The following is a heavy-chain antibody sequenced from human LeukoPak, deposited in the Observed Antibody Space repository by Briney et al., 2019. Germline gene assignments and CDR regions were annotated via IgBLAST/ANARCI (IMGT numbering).Heavy chain of an antibody. CDR3: ARHPDDFWSGYPKPYFDY. CDR2: IYYSGST. CDR1: GGSISSSRYY. J-gene: IGHJ4*02. D-gene: IGHD3-3*01. V-gene: IGHV4-39*01. Sequence: SETLSLTCAVPGGSISSSRYYWGWIRQPPGKGLEWIGSIYYSGSTYYNPSLKSRVTISVDTSKNQFSLKLSSVTAADTAVYYCARHPDDFWSGYPKPYFDYWGQGTLVTVSS.